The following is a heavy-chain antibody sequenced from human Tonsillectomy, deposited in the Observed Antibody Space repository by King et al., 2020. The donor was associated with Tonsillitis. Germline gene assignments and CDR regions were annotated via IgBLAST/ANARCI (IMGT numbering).Heavy chain of an antibody. CDR2: ISSSGSTI. D-gene: IGHD2-2*02. CDR3: ARGRFCSSTSCYTRFLVNY. CDR1: GFTFSDYY. Sequence: VQLVESGGGLVKPGGSLRLSCAASGFTFSDYYMSWIRQAPGKGLEWGSYISSSGSTIYYADSVKGRFTISRDNAKNSLYLQMNSLRAEDTAVYYCARGRFCSSTSCYTRFLVNYWGHGTLVTVSS. V-gene: IGHV3-11*01. J-gene: IGHJ4*01.